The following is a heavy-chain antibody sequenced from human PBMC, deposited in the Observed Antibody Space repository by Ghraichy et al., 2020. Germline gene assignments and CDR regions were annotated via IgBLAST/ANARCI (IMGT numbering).Heavy chain of an antibody. J-gene: IGHJ4*02. CDR1: GFIFSGYA. Sequence: GSLRLSCAASGFIFSGYAMSWVRQAPGKGLEWVSLISDSGGSTYYADSVKGRFTISRDNSKNTLYLQMNSLRAEDTAVYYCAKAYCTSNSCYGGFDYWGQGTLVTVSS. CDR2: ISDSGGST. D-gene: IGHD2-2*01. CDR3: AKAYCTSNSCYGGFDY. V-gene: IGHV3-23*01.